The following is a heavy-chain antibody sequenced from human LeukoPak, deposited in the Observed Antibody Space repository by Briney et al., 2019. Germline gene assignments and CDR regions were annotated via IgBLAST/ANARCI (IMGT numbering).Heavy chain of an antibody. CDR2: IYSGGST. CDR1: GFTVSSNY. CDR3: ARAPDYGDYSYYGMDV. V-gene: IGHV3-53*01. Sequence: GGSLRLSCAASGFTVSSNYMSWVRQAPGKGLEWVSVIYSGGSTYYADSVKGRFTISRDNPKSTLYLQMNSLRAEDTAVYYCARAPDYGDYSYYGMDVWGQGTTVTVSS. J-gene: IGHJ6*02. D-gene: IGHD4-17*01.